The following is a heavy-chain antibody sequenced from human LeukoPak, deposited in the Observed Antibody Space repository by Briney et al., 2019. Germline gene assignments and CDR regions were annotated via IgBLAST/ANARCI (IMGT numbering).Heavy chain of an antibody. J-gene: IGHJ4*02. Sequence: GGSLRLSCAASGFTFSSYSMNWVRQAPGKGLEWVSYISSSSSTICYADSVKGRFTISRDNAKNSLYLQMNSLRAEDTAVYYCARDLWVCRGGSCYDGYFDYWGQGTLVTVSS. CDR3: ARDLWVCRGGSCYDGYFDY. V-gene: IGHV3-48*01. CDR1: GFTFSSYS. D-gene: IGHD2-15*01. CDR2: ISSSSSTI.